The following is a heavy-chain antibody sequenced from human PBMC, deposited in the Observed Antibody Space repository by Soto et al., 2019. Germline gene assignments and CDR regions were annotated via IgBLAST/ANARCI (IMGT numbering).Heavy chain of an antibody. D-gene: IGHD2-8*01. Sequence: QVQLQQWGAGLLKPSETLSLTCAVYGGSFSGYYWSWIRQPPGKGLEWIGEINHSGSTNYNPSLKSRVTISVDTSKNQFSLKLSSVTAADTAVYYCARGSGFVLMVYAMFPGVGYFDYWGQGTLVTVSS. J-gene: IGHJ4*02. CDR1: GGSFSGYY. CDR3: ARGSGFVLMVYAMFPGVGYFDY. CDR2: INHSGST. V-gene: IGHV4-34*01.